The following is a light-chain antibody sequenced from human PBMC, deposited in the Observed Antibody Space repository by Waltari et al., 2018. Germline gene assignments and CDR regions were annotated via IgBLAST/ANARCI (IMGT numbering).Light chain of an antibody. CDR3: QQYNNWPWT. Sequence: EIVMTQSPATLSVSLGERATLSCRASQSVGSNYLAWYQQTPGQAPRLLISSASTRATGVPARFSGSGYGTEFTLTISSLQSEDFAIYYCQQYNNWPWTFGQGTKVEI. CDR1: QSVGSN. CDR2: SAS. J-gene: IGKJ1*01. V-gene: IGKV3-15*01.